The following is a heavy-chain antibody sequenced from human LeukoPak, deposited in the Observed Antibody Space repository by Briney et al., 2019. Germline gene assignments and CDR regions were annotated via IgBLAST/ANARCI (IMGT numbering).Heavy chain of an antibody. D-gene: IGHD3-16*02. J-gene: IGHJ5*02. CDR1: GYTFTSYY. CDR2: INPSGGST. CDR3: ARQVYVWGSYRNNWFDP. Sequence: GASVKVSCKASGYTFTSYYMHWVRQAPGQGLEWMGIINPSGGSTSYAQKFQGRVTMTRDMSTSTVYMELSSLRSEDTAVYYCARQVYVWGSYRNNWFDPWGQGTLVTVSS. V-gene: IGHV1-46*01.